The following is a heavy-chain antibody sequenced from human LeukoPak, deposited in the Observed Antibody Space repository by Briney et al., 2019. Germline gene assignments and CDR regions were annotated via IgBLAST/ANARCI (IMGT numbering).Heavy chain of an antibody. J-gene: IGHJ3*02. CDR2: ISAGGGDT. CDR1: GFTFSTYA. CDR3: AKGTSSWYGDAFDI. V-gene: IGHV3-23*01. Sequence: GGSLRLSCAASGFTFSTYAMNWVRQAPGKGLEWVSGISAGGGDTYYVDSVKGRFTISRDNSKNTLYLQMNNLRAEDTAIYYCAKGTSSWYGDAFDIWGQGTMVTVSS. D-gene: IGHD6-13*01.